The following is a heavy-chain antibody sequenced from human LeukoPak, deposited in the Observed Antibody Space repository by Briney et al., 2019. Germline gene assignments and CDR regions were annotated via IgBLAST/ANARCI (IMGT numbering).Heavy chain of an antibody. V-gene: IGHV4-39*07. J-gene: IGHJ4*02. CDR3: ARCDGYKSGDFYFDS. CDR1: GGSISSSSYY. D-gene: IGHD5-24*01. CDR2: IYYSGST. Sequence: SETLSLTCTVSGGSISSSSYYWGWIRQPPGKGLEWIGSIYYSGSTYYNPSLKSRVTISVDTSKNQFSLKLSSVTAADTAVYYCARCDGYKSGDFYFDSWGQGTLVTVSS.